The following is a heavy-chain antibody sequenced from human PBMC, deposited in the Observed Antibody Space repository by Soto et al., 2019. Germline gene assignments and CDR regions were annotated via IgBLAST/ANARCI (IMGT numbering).Heavy chain of an antibody. CDR1: GFTFSSYG. V-gene: IGHV3-30*18. D-gene: IGHD2-2*01. CDR2: ISCDGSNK. CDR3: AKGLFLPAANYYHYLMDF. J-gene: IGHJ6*03. Sequence: PGGSLRLSCAASGFTFSSYGMHWVRQAPGKGLEWVAVISCDGSNKYYADSVKGRFTISRDNSKNTLYLQMNSLRAEDTAVYYCAKGLFLPAANYYHYLMDFWGKGTTVPVSS.